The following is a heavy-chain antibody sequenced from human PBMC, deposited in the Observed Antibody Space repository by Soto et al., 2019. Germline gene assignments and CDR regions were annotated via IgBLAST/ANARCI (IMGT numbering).Heavy chain of an antibody. D-gene: IGHD3-22*01. Sequence: ESLKISCKGSGYDCSSYWINWVRQMPGKGLEWMGRIDPSDSYTSYSPSFQGHVTISADKSISTAYLQWSGLRASDNAMYYCARHYNYVGSGNYHFHYWGQGTLVTVSS. CDR1: GYDCSSYW. CDR3: ARHYNYVGSGNYHFHY. CDR2: IDPSDSYT. V-gene: IGHV5-10-1*01. J-gene: IGHJ4*02.